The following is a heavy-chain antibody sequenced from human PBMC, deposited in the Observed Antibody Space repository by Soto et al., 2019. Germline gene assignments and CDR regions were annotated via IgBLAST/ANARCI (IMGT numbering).Heavy chain of an antibody. CDR3: TPSPYSYGTRDY. J-gene: IGHJ4*02. CDR2: ISGSGGST. D-gene: IGHD5-18*01. Sequence: GSLRLSCAASGFTFSSYAMSWVRQAPGKGLEWVSAISGSGGSTYYADSVKGRFTISRDDSKNTAYLQMNSLKTEDTAVYYCTPSPYSYGTRDYWGQGTLVTVSS. V-gene: IGHV3-23*01. CDR1: GFTFSSYA.